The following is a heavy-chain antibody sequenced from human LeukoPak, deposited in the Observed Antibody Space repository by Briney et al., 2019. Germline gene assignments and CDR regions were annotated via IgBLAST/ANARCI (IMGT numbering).Heavy chain of an antibody. Sequence: GRSLRLSCAASGFTFDDYAMHWVRQAPGKGLEWVSGISWNSGSIGYADSVKGRFTISRDNAKNSLYLQMNGLRAEDMALYYCAKGSRWLLFSDFDYWGQGTLVTVSS. CDR3: AKGSRWLLFSDFDY. D-gene: IGHD2-15*01. CDR2: ISWNSGSI. J-gene: IGHJ4*02. CDR1: GFTFDDYA. V-gene: IGHV3-9*03.